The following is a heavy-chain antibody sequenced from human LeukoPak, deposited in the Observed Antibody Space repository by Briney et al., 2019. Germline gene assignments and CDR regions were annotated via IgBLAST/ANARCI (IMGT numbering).Heavy chain of an antibody. Sequence: QPGRSLRLSCAASGFTFSSYAMHWVRQAPGKGLEWVAVISYDGSNKYYADSVKGRFTISRDNSKNTLYLQMNSLRAEDTAVYYCANRVRGTYYFDSWGQGTLVTVSS. D-gene: IGHD2-15*01. V-gene: IGHV3-30-3*01. CDR2: ISYDGSNK. CDR3: ANRVRGTYYFDS. CDR1: GFTFSSYA. J-gene: IGHJ4*02.